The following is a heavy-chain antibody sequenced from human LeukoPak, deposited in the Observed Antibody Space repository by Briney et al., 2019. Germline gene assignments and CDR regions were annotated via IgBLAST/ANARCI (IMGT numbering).Heavy chain of an antibody. CDR2: ISYDGSNK. CDR3: AREGYCSGGSCYSGDSFDY. D-gene: IGHD2-15*01. CDR1: GFTFSSYA. J-gene: IGHJ4*02. Sequence: GGSLRLSCAASGFTFSSYAMHWVRQAPGKGLEWVAVISYDGSNKYYADSVKGRFTISRDNSKYTLYLQMNSLRAEDTAVHYCAREGYCSGGSCYSGDSFDYWGQGTLATVSS. V-gene: IGHV3-30-3*01.